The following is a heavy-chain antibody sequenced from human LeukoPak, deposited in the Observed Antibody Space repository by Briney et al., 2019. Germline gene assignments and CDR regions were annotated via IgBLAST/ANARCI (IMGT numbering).Heavy chain of an antibody. J-gene: IGHJ4*02. D-gene: IGHD1-26*01. CDR1: GGSFSGYY. CDR2: INHSGST. V-gene: IGHV4-34*01. CDR3: VGGRGSYFDY. Sequence: PSETLSRTCAVYGGSFSGYYWSWIRQPPGKGLEWIGEINHSGSTNYNPSLKSRVTISVDTSKNQFSLKLSSVTAADTAVYYCVGGRGSYFDYWGQGTLVTVSS.